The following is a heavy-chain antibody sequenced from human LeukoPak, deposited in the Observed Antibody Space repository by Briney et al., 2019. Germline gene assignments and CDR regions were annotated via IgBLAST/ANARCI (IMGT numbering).Heavy chain of an antibody. Sequence: SVKVSCKASGGTFSSYAISWVRQAPGQGLEWMGRIIPIFGIANYAQKFQGRVTITADKSTSTAYMELSSLRSGDTAVYYCARAVTLGNLYYFDYWGQGTLVTVSS. V-gene: IGHV1-69*04. CDR3: ARAVTLGNLYYFDY. D-gene: IGHD3-16*01. CDR1: GGTFSSYA. CDR2: IIPIFGIA. J-gene: IGHJ4*02.